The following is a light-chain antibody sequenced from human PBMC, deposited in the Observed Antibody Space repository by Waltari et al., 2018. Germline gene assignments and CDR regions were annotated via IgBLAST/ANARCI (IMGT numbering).Light chain of an antibody. CDR3: LQHDSIPWT. Sequence: DIQVTQSPSALSASVGARVTITCRASLAISNYLAWFQQRPGKVPKRLIYGASSLQDGVPSRFSGSGSGTEFTLTISSLQPEDFATYYCLQHDSIPWTFGQGTKVEIK. J-gene: IGKJ1*01. CDR2: GAS. V-gene: IGKV1-17*03. CDR1: LAISNY.